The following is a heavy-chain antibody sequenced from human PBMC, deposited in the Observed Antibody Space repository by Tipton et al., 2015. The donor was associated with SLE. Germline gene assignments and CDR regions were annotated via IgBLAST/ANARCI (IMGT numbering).Heavy chain of an antibody. CDR2: IYTSGST. CDR3: ARELRCLDY. D-gene: IGHD4-17*01. CDR1: GGSISSGSYY. J-gene: IGHJ4*02. Sequence: TLSLTCTVSGGSISSGSYYWSWIRQPAGKGLEWIGYIYTSGSTNYNPSLKSRVTISVDTSKNQFSLKLSSVTAADTAVYYCARELRCLDYWGQGTLVTVSS. V-gene: IGHV4-61*09.